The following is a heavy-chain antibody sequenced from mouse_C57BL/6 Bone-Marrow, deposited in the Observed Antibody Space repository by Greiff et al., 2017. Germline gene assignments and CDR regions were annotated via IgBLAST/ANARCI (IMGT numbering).Heavy chain of an antibody. D-gene: IGHD2-1*01. V-gene: IGHV14-4*01. CDR2: IDPEDGDT. CDR3: TGLLYPRYFDY. J-gene: IGHJ2*01. Sequence: EVQLQQSGAELVRPGASVKLSCTASGFNIKDDYMHWVKQRPEQGLEWIGWIDPEDGDTKYASKFQGKATITADTSSNTAYRQLCSLTSEDTAVYYCTGLLYPRYFDYWGQGTTLTVSS. CDR1: GFNIKDDY.